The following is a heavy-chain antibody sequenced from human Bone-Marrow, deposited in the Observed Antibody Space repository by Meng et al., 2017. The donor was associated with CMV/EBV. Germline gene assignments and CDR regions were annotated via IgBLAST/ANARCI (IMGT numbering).Heavy chain of an antibody. CDR1: RHTLTGYY. V-gene: IGHV1-2*02. CDR3: AREEPLGYCSSTSCSMDGFDY. CDR2: INPNSGGT. Sequence: ASVKVSCKAPRHTLTGYYIHWVRQAPGQGLEWLGWINPNSGGTNYAQKFQGRVTMTRDTSISTAYMELSRLRSDDTAVYYCAREEPLGYCSSTSCSMDGFDYWGQGTLVTVSS. D-gene: IGHD2-2*01. J-gene: IGHJ4*02.